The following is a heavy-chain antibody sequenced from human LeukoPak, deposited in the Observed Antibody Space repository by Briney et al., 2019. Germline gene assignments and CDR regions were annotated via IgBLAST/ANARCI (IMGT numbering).Heavy chain of an antibody. D-gene: IGHD3-10*01. J-gene: IGHJ4*02. CDR1: GFMFSRYS. CDR2: ISSSSSYI. V-gene: IGHV3-21*04. CDR3: AKDITSGSGSYFDY. Sequence: GGSLRLSCAASGFMFSRYSMNWVRQAPGKGLEWVSSISSSSSYIYYADSVKGRFTISRDNARNSLYLQMNSLRAEDTALYYCAKDITSGSGSYFDYWGQGTLVTVSS.